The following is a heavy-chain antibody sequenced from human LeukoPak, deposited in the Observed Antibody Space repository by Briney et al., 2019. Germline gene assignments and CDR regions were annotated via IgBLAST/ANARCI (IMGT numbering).Heavy chain of an antibody. J-gene: IGHJ4*02. CDR1: GFTFYDYS. D-gene: IGHD4-23*01. V-gene: IGHV3-48*02. CDR2: ISSGGSTI. CDR3: ASRRDYGGNFELDN. Sequence: GGSLRLSCAASGFTFYDYSMNWVRQAPGKGLEWVSYISSGGSTIYYADSVKGRFIISRDNAKNSLYLQMNSLRDEDTAMYYCASRRDYGGNFELDNWGQGTLVTVSS.